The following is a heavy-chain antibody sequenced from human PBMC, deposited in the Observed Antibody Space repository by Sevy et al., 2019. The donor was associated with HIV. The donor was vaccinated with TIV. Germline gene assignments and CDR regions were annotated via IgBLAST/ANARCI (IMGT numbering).Heavy chain of an antibody. V-gene: IGHV4-34*01. J-gene: IGHJ4*02. CDR3: ARGGHGYNSTIPIDY. CDR1: GGSFSGYY. Sequence: SETLSLTCAVYGGSFSGYYWSWIRQPPGKGLEWIGEINHSGSTNYNPSLKSRVTISVDTSKNQFSLKLSSVTAADTAVYYCARGGHGYNSTIPIDYWGQGTLVTVSS. D-gene: IGHD5-12*01. CDR2: INHSGST.